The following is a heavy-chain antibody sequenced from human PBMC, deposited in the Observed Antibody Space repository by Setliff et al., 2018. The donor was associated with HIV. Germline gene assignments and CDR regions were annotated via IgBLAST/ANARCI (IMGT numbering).Heavy chain of an antibody. CDR1: GYTFPTYA. CDR3: ARGYCSSKSCQEGFDY. J-gene: IGHJ4*02. Sequence: GASVKVSCKASGYTFPTYAITWVRQAPGQGLEWMGWISAYNGNANYAQKFQGRVTMTTDTSTSTAYMELRSLRSDDTAVYFCARGYCSSKSCQEGFDYWGQGTLVTVSS. CDR2: ISAYNGNA. V-gene: IGHV1-18*01. D-gene: IGHD2-2*01.